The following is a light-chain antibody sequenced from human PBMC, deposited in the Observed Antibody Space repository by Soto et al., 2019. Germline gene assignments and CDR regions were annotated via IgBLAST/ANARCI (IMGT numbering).Light chain of an antibody. CDR3: QSYDSSLSGSEV. V-gene: IGLV1-40*01. CDR1: SSNIGAGYD. Sequence: QSVLTQPPSVSGAPGQRVTISCTGSSSNIGAGYDVHWYQKLPGTAPKLLIYGNSNRPSGVPDRFSGSKSGTSASLAITGLQAEDGADYYCQSYDSSLSGSEVFGTGTNLTGL. CDR2: GNS. J-gene: IGLJ1*01.